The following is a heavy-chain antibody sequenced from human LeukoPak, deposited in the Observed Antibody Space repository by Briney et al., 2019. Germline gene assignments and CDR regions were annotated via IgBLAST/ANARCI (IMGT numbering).Heavy chain of an antibody. CDR3: ARELHYYDSSGYLDY. D-gene: IGHD3-22*01. CDR2: IIPIFGTA. Sequence: SVKVSCKASGGTFSSYAISWVRQAPGQGLEWMGGIIPIFGTANYAQKFQGRVTITTDESTSTAYMELSSLRSEDTAVYYCARELHYYDSSGYLDYWSQGTLVTVSS. V-gene: IGHV1-69*05. J-gene: IGHJ4*02. CDR1: GGTFSSYA.